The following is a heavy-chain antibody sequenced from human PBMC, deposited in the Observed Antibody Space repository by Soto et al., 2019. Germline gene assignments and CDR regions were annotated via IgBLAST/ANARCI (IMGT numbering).Heavy chain of an antibody. Sequence: SVTLSLTCSVSGDSSSNPYGRWIRQQPGKGLEWIGYISYSGSTNYNPSLKSRVTIFVHTSGNQFSLSLSSVTPADTAVYFCARARYYKGGYYSFDSWGQGTPVTVS. V-gene: IGHV4-59*11. D-gene: IGHD3-10*01. CDR1: GDSSSNPY. CDR3: ARARYYKGGYYSFDS. CDR2: ISYSGST. J-gene: IGHJ4*02.